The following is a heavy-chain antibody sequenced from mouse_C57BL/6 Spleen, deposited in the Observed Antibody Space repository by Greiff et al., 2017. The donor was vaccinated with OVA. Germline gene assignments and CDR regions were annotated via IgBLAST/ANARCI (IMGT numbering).Heavy chain of an antibody. CDR2: INPNNGGT. J-gene: IGHJ3*01. D-gene: IGHD2-1*01. CDR3: ARGGNYGFAY. V-gene: IGHV1-26*01. Sequence: VQLQQSGPELVKPGASVKISCKASVYTFTDYYMNWVKQSHGKSLEWIGDINPNNGGTSYNQKFKGKATLTVDKSSSTAYMELRSLTSEDSAVYYCARGGNYGFAYWGQGTLVTVSA. CDR1: VYTFTDYY.